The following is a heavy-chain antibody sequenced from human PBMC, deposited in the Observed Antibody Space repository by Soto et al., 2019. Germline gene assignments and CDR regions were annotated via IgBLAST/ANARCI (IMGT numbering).Heavy chain of an antibody. CDR1: GYSFAGYW. V-gene: IGHV5-10-1*01. J-gene: IGHJ4*02. CDR2: IDPSDSQT. Sequence: GESMTISCKGSGYSFAGYWITWVVQKPGKGLEWMGRIDPSDSQTYYSPSFRGHVTISVTKSITTVFLQWSSLRASDTAMYYCARQIYDSDTGPNFQYYFDSWGQGTTVTVSS. D-gene: IGHD3-22*01. CDR3: ARQIYDSDTGPNFQYYFDS.